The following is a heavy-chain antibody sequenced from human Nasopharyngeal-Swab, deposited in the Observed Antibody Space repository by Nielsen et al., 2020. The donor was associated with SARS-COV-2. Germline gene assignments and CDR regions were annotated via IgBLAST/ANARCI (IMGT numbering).Heavy chain of an antibody. D-gene: IGHD2-15*01. V-gene: IGHV3-73*01. J-gene: IGHJ4*02. Sequence: ESLKISCAASGSTFSDSAIHWVRQASGKGLEWVGRVRSKGNNYATAYSASVKGRFIIFRDGPTNTAYLQMNSLKTEDTAMYYCTRCGGGCYSGRDYWGQGTLVTVSS. CDR1: GSTFSDSA. CDR2: VRSKGNNYAT. CDR3: TRCGGGCYSGRDY.